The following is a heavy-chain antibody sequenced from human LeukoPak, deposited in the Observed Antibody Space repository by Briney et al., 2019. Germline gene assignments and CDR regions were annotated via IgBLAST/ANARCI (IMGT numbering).Heavy chain of an antibody. CDR1: GFTFSSYS. CDR2: IKEDGSDK. D-gene: IGHD5-18*01. V-gene: IGHV3-7*01. Sequence: GGSLRLSCAASGFTFSSYSMNWVRQAPGKGLEWVANIKEDGSDKNYVESMKGRFTISRDNAKNSVYLQMNSLRGEDTAVYYCARDAAYGYDRFDYWGQGTQVTVSS. J-gene: IGHJ4*02. CDR3: ARDAAYGYDRFDY.